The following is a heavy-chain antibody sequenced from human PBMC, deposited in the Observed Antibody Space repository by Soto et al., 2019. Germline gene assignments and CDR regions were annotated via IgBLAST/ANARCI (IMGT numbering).Heavy chain of an antibody. CDR2: IKQDGSEK. V-gene: IGHV3-7*05. CDR3: AKSLSAIPGDS. CDR1: GFTFSSYW. Sequence: EVQLVESGGGLVQSGGSPRLSCAASGFTFSSYWMSWVRQGPGKGPEWVANIKQDGSEKYYVDSVKGRFTISRDNAKNSLYLQMTSLRAEDTAVYHCAKSLSAIPGDSWGQGTLVTVSS. J-gene: IGHJ4*02. D-gene: IGHD2-2*01.